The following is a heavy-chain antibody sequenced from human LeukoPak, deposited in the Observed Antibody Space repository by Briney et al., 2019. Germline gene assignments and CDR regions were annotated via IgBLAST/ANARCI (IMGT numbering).Heavy chain of an antibody. CDR3: AKGSGYYPEYFQH. J-gene: IGHJ1*01. CDR2: ISGSGGST. D-gene: IGHD3-22*01. V-gene: IGHV3-23*01. CDR1: GFTFSTYW. Sequence: PGGSLRLSCAASGFTFSTYWMSWVRQAPGKGLEWVSAISGSGGSTYYADSVKGRFTISRDNSKNTLYLQMNSLRAEDTAVYYCAKGSGYYPEYFQHWGQGTLVTVSS.